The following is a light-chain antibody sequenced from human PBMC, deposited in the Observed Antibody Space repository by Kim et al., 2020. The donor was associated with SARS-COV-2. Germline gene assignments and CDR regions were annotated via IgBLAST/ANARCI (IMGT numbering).Light chain of an antibody. J-gene: IGKJ5*01. CDR3: QQYNNWPPDT. V-gene: IGKV3-15*01. CDR1: QSVSSN. CDR2: GAS. Sequence: EIVMTQSPATLSVSPGERATLSCRASQSVSSNLAWYQQKPGQAPRLLIYGASTRATGIPARFSGSGSGTEFTLTISSLQSEDFAVYYCQQYNNWPPDTFGQGTRLGL.